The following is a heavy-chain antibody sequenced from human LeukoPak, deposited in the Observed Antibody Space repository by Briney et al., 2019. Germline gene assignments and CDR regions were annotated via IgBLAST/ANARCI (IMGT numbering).Heavy chain of an antibody. CDR2: INHSGST. J-gene: IGHJ4*02. Sequence: SETLSLTCAVYGGSFSGYYWSWIRQPPGKGLEWIGEINHSGSTNYNPSLKSRVTISVDTPKNQFSLKLSSVTAADTAVYYCARQDYGDYWFDYWGQGTLVTVSS. V-gene: IGHV4-34*01. D-gene: IGHD4-17*01. CDR3: ARQDYGDYWFDY. CDR1: GGSFSGYY.